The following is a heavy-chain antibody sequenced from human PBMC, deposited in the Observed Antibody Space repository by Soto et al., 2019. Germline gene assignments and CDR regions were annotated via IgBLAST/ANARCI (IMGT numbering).Heavy chain of an antibody. D-gene: IGHD3-10*01. CDR1: GFTFHNFG. Sequence: QVQLVESGGGVVQPGRSLRLSCAASGFTFHNFGMHWVRQASGKGLEWVATLSYDGRNKYFADSAKGRFTIARDNSLETLFLQMNSLRPEDTALYYCPKAVDTTVRGVPPSDYWGQGTMVTVSS. CDR2: LSYDGRNK. CDR3: PKAVDTTVRGVPPSDY. V-gene: IGHV3-30*18. J-gene: IGHJ4*02.